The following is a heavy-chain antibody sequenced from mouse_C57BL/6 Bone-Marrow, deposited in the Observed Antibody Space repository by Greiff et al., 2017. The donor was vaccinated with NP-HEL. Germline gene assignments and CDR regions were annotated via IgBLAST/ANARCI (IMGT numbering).Heavy chain of an antibody. V-gene: IGHV1-15*01. CDR1: GYTFTDYE. Sequence: QVQLQQSGAELVRPGASVTLSCKASGYTFTDYEMHWVKQTPVHGLEWIGAIDPETGGTAYNQKFKGKAILTADKSSSTAYMELRSLTSEDSAVYYCTRDGRKDGYYVGYFDVWGTGTTVTVSS. D-gene: IGHD2-3*01. CDR2: IDPETGGT. J-gene: IGHJ1*03. CDR3: TRDGRKDGYYVGYFDV.